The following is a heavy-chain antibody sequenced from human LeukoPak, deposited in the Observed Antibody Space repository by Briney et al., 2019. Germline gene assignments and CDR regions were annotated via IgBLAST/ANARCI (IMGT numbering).Heavy chain of an antibody. Sequence: ASVEASCKASGYTFTSFGISWVRQAPGQGLEWMGWISAYNGNTNYAQKLQGRVTMTTDTSTSTAYMELRSLRSDDTAVYYCARARSGTTPPFDYWGQGTLVTVSS. CDR1: GYTFTSFG. CDR3: ARARSGTTPPFDY. V-gene: IGHV1-18*01. CDR2: ISAYNGNT. D-gene: IGHD3-10*01. J-gene: IGHJ4*02.